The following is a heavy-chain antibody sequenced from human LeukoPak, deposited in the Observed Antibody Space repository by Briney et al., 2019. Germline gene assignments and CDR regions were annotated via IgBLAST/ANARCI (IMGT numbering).Heavy chain of an antibody. CDR2: INPNSGGT. D-gene: IGHD1-26*01. J-gene: IGHJ4*02. V-gene: IGHV1-2*02. Sequence: ASVKVSCKASGYTFTGYYMHWVRQAPGQGLEWMGWINPNSGGTNYAQKFQGRVTMTRDTSISTAYMELSRLRSDDTAVYYCARDYKWELLGYYFDYWGQGTLVTVSS. CDR3: ARDYKWELLGYYFDY. CDR1: GYTFTGYY.